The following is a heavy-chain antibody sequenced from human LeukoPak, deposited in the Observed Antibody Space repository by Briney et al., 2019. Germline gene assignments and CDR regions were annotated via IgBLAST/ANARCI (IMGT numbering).Heavy chain of an antibody. J-gene: IGHJ6*03. CDR1: GFTFSSYS. D-gene: IGHD3-10*01. CDR3: ARGVRGVINYMDV. Sequence: GGSLRLSCAVSGFTFSSYSMNWVRQGPGKGLEWVSSISSSGSFTYYAESVRGRFTISRDNAKNSLYLQMNNLRAEETAVYHCARGVRGVINYMDVWGNGTTVTVSS. V-gene: IGHV3-21*01. CDR2: ISSSGSFT.